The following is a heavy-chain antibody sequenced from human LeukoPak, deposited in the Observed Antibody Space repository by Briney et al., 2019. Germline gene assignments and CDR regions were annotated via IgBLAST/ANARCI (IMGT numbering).Heavy chain of an antibody. CDR1: GFTFSSYG. Sequence: PGVSLRLSCAASGFTFSSYGMHWVRQAPGKGREWVAGIWYDGTNKYYAASVKGRFTISRDNSNNTLYLQMNSLRAEDTAVYYCVRGPYGSGSYTWDQGTLVTVSS. CDR2: IWYDGTNK. V-gene: IGHV3-33*01. J-gene: IGHJ5*02. CDR3: VRGPYGSGSYT. D-gene: IGHD3-10*01.